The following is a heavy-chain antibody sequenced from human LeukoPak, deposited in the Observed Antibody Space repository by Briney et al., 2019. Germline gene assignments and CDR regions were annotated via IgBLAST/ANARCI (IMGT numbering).Heavy chain of an antibody. D-gene: IGHD4-17*01. CDR1: GFTFSSYA. CDR3: ATSLYGDPN. V-gene: IGHV3-30-3*01. Sequence: PGGSLRLSCAASGFTFSSYAMHWVRQAPGKGLEWVAVISYDGSNKYYADSVKGRFTISRDNSKNTLYLQMNSLRAEDTAVYYCATSLYGDPNWGQGTLVTVSS. CDR2: ISYDGSNK. J-gene: IGHJ4*02.